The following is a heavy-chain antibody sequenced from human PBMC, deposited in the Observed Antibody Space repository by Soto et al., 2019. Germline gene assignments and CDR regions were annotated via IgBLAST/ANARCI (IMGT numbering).Heavy chain of an antibody. CDR2: ISPSGSP. J-gene: IGHJ5*02. CDR1: GGSVNSGGYS. D-gene: IGHD2-8*01. Sequence: KTSETLSLTCSVSGGSVNSGGYSWSWIRQPPGKGLEWIGSISPSGSPAYNPSLKSRVTISVDRSNNQISLELSSVTAADTAVYYCARGVLAWGPGTLVTVSS. CDR3: ARGVLA. V-gene: IGHV4-30-2*01.